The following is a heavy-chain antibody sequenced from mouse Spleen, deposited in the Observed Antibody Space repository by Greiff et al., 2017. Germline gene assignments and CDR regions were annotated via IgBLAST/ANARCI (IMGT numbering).Heavy chain of an antibody. V-gene: IGHV3-1*01. Sequence: EVKVEESGPGMVKPSQSLSLTCTVTGYSITSGYDWHWIRHFPGNKLEWMGYISYSGSTNYNPSLKSRISITHDTSKNHFFLKLNSVTTEDTATYYCARGGGYDEAWFAYWGQGTLVTVSA. CDR1: GYSITSGYD. CDR3: ARGGGYDEAWFAY. J-gene: IGHJ3*01. CDR2: ISYSGST. D-gene: IGHD2-2*01.